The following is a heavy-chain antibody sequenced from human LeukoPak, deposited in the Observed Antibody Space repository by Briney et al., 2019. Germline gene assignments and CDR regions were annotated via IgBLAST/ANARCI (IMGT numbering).Heavy chain of an antibody. D-gene: IGHD3-10*01. J-gene: IGHJ4*02. CDR3: ARQSYGGPAVES. Sequence: SETLSLTCSVAGGSISSSSYYWGWIRQPPWKGLEWIGTIYYSGGNYYNPSLRSRVTISIDTSKNQFSLRLSCLAHADTALHGCARQSYGGPAVESWGEGGMVSLSS. CDR1: GGSISSSSYY. CDR2: IYYSGGN. V-gene: IGHV4-39*01.